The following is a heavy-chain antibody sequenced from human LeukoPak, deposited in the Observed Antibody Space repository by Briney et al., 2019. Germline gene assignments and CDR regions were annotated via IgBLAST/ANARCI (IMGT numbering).Heavy chain of an antibody. CDR1: GFKFSSYW. CDR2: INTNGDSA. Sequence: TGGSLRLSCAVSGFKFSSYWMNWVRQVPGKGLMWVAHINTNGDSANYADPVKGRFTISRANAKSTLSLQMNSLRAEDTAIYYCVRDNAYSFDYWGQGTLVTVSS. V-gene: IGHV3-74*01. CDR3: VRDNAYSFDY. J-gene: IGHJ4*02. D-gene: IGHD5-24*01.